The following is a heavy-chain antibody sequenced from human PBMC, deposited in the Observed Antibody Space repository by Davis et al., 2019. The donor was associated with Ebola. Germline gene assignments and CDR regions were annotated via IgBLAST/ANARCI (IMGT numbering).Heavy chain of an antibody. CDR2: INPSGGST. J-gene: IGHJ6*02. CDR3: ARDIVVVVAAGPGVDYYYGMDV. V-gene: IGHV1-46*01. D-gene: IGHD2-15*01. Sequence: ASVKVSCKASGYTFTSYYMHSVRQAPGQGLEWMGIINPSGGSTSYAQKFQGRVTMTRDTSTSTVYMELSRLRSDETSVYYCARDIVVVVAAGPGVDYYYGMDVWGQGTTVTVSS. CDR1: GYTFTSYY.